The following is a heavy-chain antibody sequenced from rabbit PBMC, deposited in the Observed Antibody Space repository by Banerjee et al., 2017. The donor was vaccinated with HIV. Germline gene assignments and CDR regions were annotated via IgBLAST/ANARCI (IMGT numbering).Heavy chain of an antibody. Sequence: VRQAPGKGLEWIACINTSSGNTVYASWAKGRFTISKTSSTTVTLQMTSLTAADTATYFCAREGDGGYDYSFNLWGPGTLVTVS. CDR3: AREGDGGYDYSFNL. CDR2: INTSSGNT. V-gene: IGHV1S40*01. D-gene: IGHD6-1*01. J-gene: IGHJ4*01.